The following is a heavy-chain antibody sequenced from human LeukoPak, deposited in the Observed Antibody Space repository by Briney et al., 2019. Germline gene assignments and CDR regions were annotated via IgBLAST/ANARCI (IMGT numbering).Heavy chain of an antibody. Sequence: SETLSLTCTVSGGSISSYYWSWIRQPPGKGLEWIGYIYYSGSTNYNPSLKSRVTISVDTSKNQFSLKLSSVTAADTAVYYCARERGDYRYYYYYYSMDVWGQGTTVTVSS. J-gene: IGHJ6*02. CDR2: IYYSGST. V-gene: IGHV4-59*01. CDR3: ARERGDYRYYYYYYSMDV. D-gene: IGHD4-17*01. CDR1: GGSISSYY.